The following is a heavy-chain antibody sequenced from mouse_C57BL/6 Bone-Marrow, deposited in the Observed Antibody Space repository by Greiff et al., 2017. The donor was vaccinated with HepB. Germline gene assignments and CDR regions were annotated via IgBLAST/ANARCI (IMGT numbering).Heavy chain of an antibody. CDR2: IDPNSGGT. CDR3: ARGDITTVVAHYAMDY. D-gene: IGHD1-1*01. J-gene: IGHJ4*01. CDR1: GYTFTSYW. Sequence: QVQLQQPGAELVKPGASVKLSCKASGYTFTSYWMHWVKQRPGRGLEWIGRIDPNSGGTKYNEKFKSKATLTVDKPSSTAYMQLSSLTSEDSAVYYCARGDITTVVAHYAMDYWGQGTSVTVSS. V-gene: IGHV1-72*01.